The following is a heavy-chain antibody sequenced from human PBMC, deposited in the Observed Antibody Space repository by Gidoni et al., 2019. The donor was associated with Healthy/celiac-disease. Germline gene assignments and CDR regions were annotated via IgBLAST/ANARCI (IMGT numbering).Heavy chain of an antibody. V-gene: IGHV3-21*01. Sequence: EVQRVESGGGLVKSGGSLRLCCEASGLPFSSYSMNWVRQAPGKGLEWVASISRSSSYIYYADSVKGRFTISRDNAKNSLYLQMNSLRAEDTAVYYCAGYSGWSYDAFDIWGQGTMVTVSS. CDR3: AGYSGWSYDAFDI. J-gene: IGHJ3*02. CDR1: GLPFSSYS. CDR2: ISRSSSYI. D-gene: IGHD6-19*01.